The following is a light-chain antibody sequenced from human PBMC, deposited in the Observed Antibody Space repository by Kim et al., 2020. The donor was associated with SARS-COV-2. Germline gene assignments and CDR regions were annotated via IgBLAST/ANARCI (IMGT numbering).Light chain of an antibody. V-gene: IGKV1-33*01. J-gene: IGKJ4*01. CDR3: QQFDTLPLT. CDR1: HDINIF. CDR2: DAS. Sequence: DIQMTQSPSSLSASVGDRVTITCRASHDINIFLNWFQQKPGEAPKLLISDASSLETGLRSRFSGSGSGTYFTFTISSLQPGDVATYYCQQFDTLPLTFGGGTKVDIK.